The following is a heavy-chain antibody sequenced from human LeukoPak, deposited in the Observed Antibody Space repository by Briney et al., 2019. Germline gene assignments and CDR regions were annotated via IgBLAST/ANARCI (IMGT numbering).Heavy chain of an antibody. Sequence: GGSLRLSCAASGFTFSSYAMSWVRQAPGKGLVWVSRINSDGSSTSYADSVKGRFTISRDNAKNTLFLQMNSLRAEDTAVYYCARGPGAFDIWGQGTMVTVSS. V-gene: IGHV3-74*01. CDR3: ARGPGAFDI. D-gene: IGHD2-2*01. J-gene: IGHJ3*02. CDR2: INSDGSST. CDR1: GFTFSSYA.